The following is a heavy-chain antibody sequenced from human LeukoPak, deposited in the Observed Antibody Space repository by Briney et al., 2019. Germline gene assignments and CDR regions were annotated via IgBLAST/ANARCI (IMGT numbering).Heavy chain of an antibody. V-gene: IGHV3-20*04. D-gene: IGHD6-13*01. CDR3: ARQGYSSSWYVFDY. CDR1: GFTFSSYG. CDR2: INWNGGST. J-gene: IGHJ4*02. Sequence: PGGSLRLSCAASGFTFSSYGMSWVRQAPGKGLEWVSGINWNGGSTGYADSVKGRFTISRDNAKNSLYLQMNSLRAEDTAVYYCARQGYSSSWYVFDYWGQGTLVTVSS.